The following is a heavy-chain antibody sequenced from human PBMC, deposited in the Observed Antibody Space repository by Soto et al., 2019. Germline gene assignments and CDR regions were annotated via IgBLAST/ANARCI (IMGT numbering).Heavy chain of an antibody. CDR2: IWYDGSNK. CDR1: VLTFSSYG. CDR3: ARGVGPYYYYGMDV. V-gene: IGHV3-33*01. Sequence: VGSLRLSCAASVLTFSSYGMPWVRQAPGKGLEWVAVIWYDGSNKYYADSVKGRFTISRDNSKNTLYLQMNSLRAEDTAVYYCARGVGPYYYYGMDVWGQGTTVTVSS. J-gene: IGHJ6*02.